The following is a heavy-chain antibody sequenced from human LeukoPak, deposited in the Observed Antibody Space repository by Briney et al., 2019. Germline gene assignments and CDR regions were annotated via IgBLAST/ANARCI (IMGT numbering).Heavy chain of an antibody. J-gene: IGHJ4*02. CDR2: IYYSGST. D-gene: IGHD3-22*01. V-gene: IGHV4-34*04. CDR1: GGSFSGYY. CDR3: ARLLYDSSGYYYFDY. Sequence: SETLSLTCAVYGGSFSGYYWSWIRQPPGKGLEWIGSIYYSGSTYDNPSLKSRATISVDTSRNQFSLRLSSVTAADTAVYYCARLLYDSSGYYYFDYWGQGTLVTVSS.